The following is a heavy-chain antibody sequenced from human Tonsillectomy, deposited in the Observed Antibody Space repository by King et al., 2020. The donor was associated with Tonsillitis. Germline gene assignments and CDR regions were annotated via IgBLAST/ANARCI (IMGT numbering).Heavy chain of an antibody. Sequence: TLKESGPTVVKSTQTLTLTCTFSGFSLNTSGVGVAWIRQPPVKALEWLGIIYWNDDERYSPSLQSRLTITKDTSKNQVVLTMTNMEPVDTATYYCAHRPELHYYDSCGYNSWGQGTLVTVSS. V-gene: IGHV2-5*01. CDR1: GFSLNTSGVG. CDR2: IYWNDDE. CDR3: AHRPELHYYDSCGYNS. D-gene: IGHD3-22*01. J-gene: IGHJ4*02.